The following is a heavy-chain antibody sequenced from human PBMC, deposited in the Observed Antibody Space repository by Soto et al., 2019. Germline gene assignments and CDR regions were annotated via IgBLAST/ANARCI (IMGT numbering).Heavy chain of an antibody. Sequence: EVQLLESGGGLVQPGGSLRLSCAASGFTFSSYAMSWVRQAPGKGLEWVSAISGSGGSTYYADSVKGRFTISRDNSKNTLYLQMNSLRTEDTAVYYCAKDSRWSGYSIIDYWGQGTLVTVSS. J-gene: IGHJ4*02. CDR2: ISGSGGST. D-gene: IGHD3-3*01. CDR3: AKDSRWSGYSIIDY. V-gene: IGHV3-23*01. CDR1: GFTFSSYA.